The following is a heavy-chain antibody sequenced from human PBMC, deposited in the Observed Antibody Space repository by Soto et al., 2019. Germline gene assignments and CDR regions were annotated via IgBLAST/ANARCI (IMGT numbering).Heavy chain of an antibody. CDR2: IYYSGST. CDR3: ARAGFLEWSRFDY. D-gene: IGHD3-3*01. V-gene: IGHV4-59*01. Sequence: SETLSLTCTVSGGSISSYYWSWIRQPPGKGLEWIGYIYYSGSTNYNPSLKSRVTISVDTSKNQFSPKLSSVTAADTAVYYCARAGFLEWSRFDYWGQGTLVTVSS. J-gene: IGHJ4*02. CDR1: GGSISSYY.